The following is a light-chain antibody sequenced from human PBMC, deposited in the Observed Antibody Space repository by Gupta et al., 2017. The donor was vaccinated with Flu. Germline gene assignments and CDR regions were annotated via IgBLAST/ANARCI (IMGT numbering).Light chain of an antibody. CDR2: DAS. CDR1: QSVGTY. V-gene: IGKV3-11*01. J-gene: IGKJ2*01. Sequence: EIVLTQSPATLSLSPGERATLSCRASQSVGTYLAWYQQKPGQTPRLLIYDASNRDTGIPARFSGSGSGKDVTLTISSREQEDFAVYYCQKRSNWPPYTFGQGTKVEI. CDR3: QKRSNWPPYT.